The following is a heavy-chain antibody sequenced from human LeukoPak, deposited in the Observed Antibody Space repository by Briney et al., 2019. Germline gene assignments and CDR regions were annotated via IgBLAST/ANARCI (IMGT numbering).Heavy chain of an antibody. V-gene: IGHV3-7*01. D-gene: IGHD2-21*01. CDR3: ARSYQLDY. J-gene: IGHJ4*02. CDR1: GFYFGSFW. Sequence: PGGSLRLSCVVSGFYFGSFWMTWVRQAPGKGLDWLANIKYDGSEIYYADSVKGRFTISRDNANSSLYLQLNNLRVEDTAVYYCARSYQLDYWGQGTLVTVSS. CDR2: IKYDGSEI.